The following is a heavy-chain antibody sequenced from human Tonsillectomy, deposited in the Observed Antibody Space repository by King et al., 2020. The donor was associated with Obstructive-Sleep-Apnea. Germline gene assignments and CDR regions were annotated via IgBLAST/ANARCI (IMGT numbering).Heavy chain of an antibody. V-gene: IGHV3-21*01. D-gene: IGHD3-16*01. CDR3: AGNYDYVWGTWDAFDI. CDR1: GFTFSSYS. CDR2: ISSSSDYI. Sequence: VQLVESGGGLVKPGGSLRLSCAASGFTFSSYSMNWVRQAPGKGLEWVSSISSSSDYIYYVDSVKGRFTISRDNAKNSLYLQMNSLRAEDTAVYYCAGNYDYVWGTWDAFDIWGQGTMVTVSS. J-gene: IGHJ3*02.